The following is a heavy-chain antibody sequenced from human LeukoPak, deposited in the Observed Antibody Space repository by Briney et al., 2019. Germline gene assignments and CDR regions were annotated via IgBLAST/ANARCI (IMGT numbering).Heavy chain of an antibody. Sequence: PSETLANTCTDSGGSISRYYRCFIRQSAGKGLEWIGRIHTTGTTWYNASLESRVTMSIDASKNQFSLRLTSVTAADTAVYYCARGDNYNGRARNWYAPWGQGTLVTVSS. CDR3: ARGDNYNGRARNWYAP. V-gene: IGHV4-4*07. CDR1: GGSISRYY. CDR2: IHTTGTT. J-gene: IGHJ5*02. D-gene: IGHD5-24*01.